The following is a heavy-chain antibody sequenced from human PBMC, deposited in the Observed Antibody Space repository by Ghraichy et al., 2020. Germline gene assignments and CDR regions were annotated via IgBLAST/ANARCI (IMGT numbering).Heavy chain of an antibody. D-gene: IGHD3-16*01. V-gene: IGHV3-74*01. J-gene: IGHJ5*02. CDR3: ATNWGQGTTGCFDP. Sequence: GESLNISCAASGFSFTTFWMHWVRQAPGKGLVWVSRISADGTTTNYADSVKGRFTISRDNARNTLYLQMNSLTAEDTAVYFCATNWGQGTTGCFDPWGQGTLVTVSA. CDR1: GFSFTTFW. CDR2: ISADGTTT.